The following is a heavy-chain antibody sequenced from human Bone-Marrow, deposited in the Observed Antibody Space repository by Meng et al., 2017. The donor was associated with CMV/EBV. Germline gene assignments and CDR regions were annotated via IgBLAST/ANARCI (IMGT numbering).Heavy chain of an antibody. CDR3: ARDHMYSGSYASDY. V-gene: IGHV3-21*01. J-gene: IGHJ4*02. CDR2: ISGVSSYI. CDR1: GFTFSSYT. Sequence: GESLKISCPASGFTFSSYTMNWVRQAPGKGLEWVSSISGVSSYIYYADSVKGRFTISRDNAKNSLYLQMNSLRAEDTAVYYCARDHMYSGSYASDYWGQGTLVTVSS. D-gene: IGHD1-26*01.